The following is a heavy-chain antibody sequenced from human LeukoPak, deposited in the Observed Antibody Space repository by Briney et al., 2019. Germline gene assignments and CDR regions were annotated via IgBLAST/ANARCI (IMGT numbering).Heavy chain of an antibody. Sequence: GGSLRLSCATSGFAFSNYAMRWVRQAPGKGLEWLSAISGTSGTIHFADSVKGRFTVSRGNSKSTLYLQMSSLGAEDTAIYYCVKGGLLSRDASDIWGHGTMVTVSS. CDR2: ISGTSGTI. J-gene: IGHJ3*02. V-gene: IGHV3-23*01. CDR1: GFAFSNYA. D-gene: IGHD2/OR15-2a*01. CDR3: VKGGLLSRDASDI.